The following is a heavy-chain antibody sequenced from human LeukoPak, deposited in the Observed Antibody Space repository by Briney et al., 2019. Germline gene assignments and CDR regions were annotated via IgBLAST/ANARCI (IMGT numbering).Heavy chain of an antibody. CDR2: IYTSGST. D-gene: IGHD2-2*01. J-gene: IGHJ3*02. CDR3: ARVIPAYDAFDM. V-gene: IGHV4-61*02. CDR1: GDSLSSSSYY. Sequence: SETLSLTCTVSGDSLSSSSYYWSWIRQPAGKGLEWIGRIYTSGSTNYNPSLKSRVTISVDTSKKQFSLKLNSVTAADTAVYYCARVIPAYDAFDMWGQGTMVTVSS.